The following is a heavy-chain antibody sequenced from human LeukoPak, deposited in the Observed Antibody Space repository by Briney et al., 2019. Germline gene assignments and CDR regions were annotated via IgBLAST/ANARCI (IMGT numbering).Heavy chain of an antibody. J-gene: IGHJ5*02. CDR2: IKQDGSEK. CDR1: GFTFSSYW. Sequence: GGSLRLSCAASGFTFSSYWMSWVRQAPGKGLEWVANIKQDGSEKYYVDSVKGRFTISRDNAKNSLYLQMNSLRAEDTAVYYCARPPLGYCSGGSCSFDPWGQGTLVIVSS. CDR3: ARPPLGYCSGGSCSFDP. V-gene: IGHV3-7*01. D-gene: IGHD2-15*01.